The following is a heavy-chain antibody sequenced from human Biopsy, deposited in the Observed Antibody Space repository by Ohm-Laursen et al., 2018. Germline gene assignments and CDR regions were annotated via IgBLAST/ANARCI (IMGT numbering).Heavy chain of an antibody. V-gene: IGHV3-33*01. CDR2: IWYDGTDK. CDR3: ARDRYYGSENYFSHYNMDV. D-gene: IGHD3-10*01. J-gene: IGHJ6*03. CDR1: GFTFSGYG. Sequence: SLRLSCAATGFTFSGYGMHWVRQAPGKGLEWVAVIWYDGTDKFYADSVKGRFTISRDNSKNTLYLHMNSLRAADTAVYYCARDRYYGSENYFSHYNMDVWGQGTTVTVSS.